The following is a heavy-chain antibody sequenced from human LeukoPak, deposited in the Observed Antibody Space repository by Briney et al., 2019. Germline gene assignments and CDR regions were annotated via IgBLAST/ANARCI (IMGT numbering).Heavy chain of an antibody. CDR2: IGSSGSPI. Sequence: GGSLRLSCAASGFIFSSYEMNWARQAPGEGLEWLSYIGSSGSPIYYADSVKGRLYISRDTAKNSLYLQMNSLRAEDTAVYYCARGGSSRPLAHWGQGALVSVSS. CDR1: GFIFSSYE. CDR3: ARGGSSRPLAH. D-gene: IGHD1-1*01. J-gene: IGHJ4*02. V-gene: IGHV3-48*03.